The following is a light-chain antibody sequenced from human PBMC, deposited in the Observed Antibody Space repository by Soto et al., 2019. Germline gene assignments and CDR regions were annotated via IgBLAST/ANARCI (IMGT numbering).Light chain of an antibody. Sequence: EIVMTQTPATLSVSPGERATLSCRASQSVSSNLAWYQHKPGQAASLLIHGASTRATGIPARFSCSGSGTEFTLTISSLQSEDFAVYYCQQYNKWPLTFSGGTKVEIK. CDR1: QSVSSN. V-gene: IGKV3-15*01. J-gene: IGKJ4*01. CDR2: GAS. CDR3: QQYNKWPLT.